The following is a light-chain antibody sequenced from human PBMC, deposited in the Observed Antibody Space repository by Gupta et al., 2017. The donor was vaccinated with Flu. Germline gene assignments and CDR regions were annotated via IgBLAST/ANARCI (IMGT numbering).Light chain of an antibody. J-gene: IGKJ1*01. Sequence: GERATLSCRASQSGGNFWAWYQQKPGQPPRLLMCSASTRTTGIPARFSGNGSGTDFSLTISSLEPEDFAVYYCQQRSSWPATFGQGPRVEIK. CDR3: QQRSSWPAT. CDR1: QSGGNF. CDR2: SAS. V-gene: IGKV3-11*01.